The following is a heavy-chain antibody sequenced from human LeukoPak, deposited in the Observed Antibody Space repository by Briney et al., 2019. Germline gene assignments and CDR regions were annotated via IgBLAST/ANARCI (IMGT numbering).Heavy chain of an antibody. CDR2: IHTSGST. J-gene: IGHJ4*02. V-gene: IGHV4-4*07. Sequence: PSETLSLTXTVSGGSISSYYWSWIRQPAGKGLEWIGRIHTSGSTNYNPSLKSRVTMSVDTSKNQFSLKVTSVTAADAAVYYCARAWQWLPLDSWGQGTLVTVSS. D-gene: IGHD6-19*01. CDR1: GGSISSYY. CDR3: ARAWQWLPLDS.